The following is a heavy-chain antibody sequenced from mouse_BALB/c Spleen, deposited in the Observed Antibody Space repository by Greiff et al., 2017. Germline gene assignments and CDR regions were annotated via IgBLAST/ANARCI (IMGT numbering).Heavy chain of an antibody. J-gene: IGHJ4*01. CDR1: GYAFTNYL. CDR2: INPGSGGT. D-gene: IGHD1-1*02. V-gene: IGHV1-54*01. Sequence: VQLQQSGAELVRPGTSVKVSCKASGYAFTNYLIEWVKQRPGQGLEWIGVINPGSGGTNYNEKFKGKATLTADKSSSTAYMQLSSLTSDDSAVYFCARGTMRNARYAMDYWGQGTSVTVSS. CDR3: ARGTMRNARYAMDY.